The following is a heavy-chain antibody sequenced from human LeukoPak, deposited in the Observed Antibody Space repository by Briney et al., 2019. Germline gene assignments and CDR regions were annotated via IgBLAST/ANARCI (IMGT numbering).Heavy chain of an antibody. D-gene: IGHD5-18*01. CDR3: TRDPDTSSKVDF. Sequence: PGGSLRLSCAASGFTFSAHYMSWIRLAPGKGLEWVSYIDSSGRALYYADSVKGRFTISGDNAKNSLFLQMDSLRAEDTAVYFCTRDPDTSSKVDFWGQGTLVTVSS. CDR2: IDSSGRAL. J-gene: IGHJ4*02. CDR1: GFTFSAHY. V-gene: IGHV3-11*01.